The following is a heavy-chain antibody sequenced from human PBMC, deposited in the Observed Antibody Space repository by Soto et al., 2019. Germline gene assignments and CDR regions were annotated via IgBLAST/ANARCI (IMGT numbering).Heavy chain of an antibody. CDR2: ISSSSSTI. CDR3: AREVVPTVLPSDNDCGDSFDY. CDR1: GFTFSSYS. V-gene: IGHV3-48*04. D-gene: IGHD4-17*01. J-gene: IGHJ4*02. Sequence: GGSLRLSCAASGFTFSSYSMNWVRQAPGKGLEWVSYISSSSSTIYYADSVKGRFTISRDNSKNSLYLQMNSLRAEDTAVYYWAREVVPTVLPSDNDCGDSFDYWGQGTLVTVSS.